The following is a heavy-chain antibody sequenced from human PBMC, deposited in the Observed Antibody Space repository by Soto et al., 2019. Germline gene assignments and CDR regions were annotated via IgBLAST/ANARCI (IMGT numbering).Heavy chain of an antibody. CDR2: IYYSGST. V-gene: IGHV4-39*07. J-gene: IGHJ5*02. CDR1: GGSISSSSYY. D-gene: IGHD3-10*01. Sequence: SETLSLTCTVSGGSISSSSYYWGWIRQPPGKGLEWIGSIYYSGSTYYSPSLKSRVTISMDTSANHFSLELTSVTAADTAVYYCVRVYYFGSGSPFSWGQGTLVTVSS. CDR3: VRVYYFGSGSPFS.